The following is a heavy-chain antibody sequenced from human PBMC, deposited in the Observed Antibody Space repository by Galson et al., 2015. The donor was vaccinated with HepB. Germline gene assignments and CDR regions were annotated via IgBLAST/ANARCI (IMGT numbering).Heavy chain of an antibody. J-gene: IGHJ4*02. CDR1: GFTFSNAW. CDR2: IKTKTEGGTT. Sequence: SLRLSCAASGFTFSNAWMSWVRQAPGKGLEWVGRIKTKTEGGTTDYSAPVKGRFTISRDDSKYTLYLQMNSLKTEDTAVYYCTTVGILPGYAYGGADYWGQGALVTVSS. V-gene: IGHV3-15*01. CDR3: TTVGILPGYAYGGADY. D-gene: IGHD3-9*01.